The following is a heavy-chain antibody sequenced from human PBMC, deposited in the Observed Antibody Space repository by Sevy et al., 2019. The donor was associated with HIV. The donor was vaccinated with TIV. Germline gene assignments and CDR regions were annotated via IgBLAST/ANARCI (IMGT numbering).Heavy chain of an antibody. V-gene: IGHV3-23*01. CDR3: ATEPTGHCSSGSCPRDYYYYGMDV. CDR1: GFSISTYA. CDR2: ISGRGGST. D-gene: IGHD2-15*01. Sequence: GGSLRLSCAASGFSISTYAMNWVRQAPGKGLEWVSAISGRGGSTYYADSVEGRFTISRDNSKNTLYLQINSLRAEDMDVYYCATEPTGHCSSGSCPRDYYYYGMDVWGQGTTVTVSS. J-gene: IGHJ6*02.